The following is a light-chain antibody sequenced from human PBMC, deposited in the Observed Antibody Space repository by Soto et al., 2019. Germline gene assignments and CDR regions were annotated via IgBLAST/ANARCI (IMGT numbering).Light chain of an antibody. CDR1: SSDVGGYNY. V-gene: IGLV2-8*01. CDR2: EDS. CDR3: SSYAGSNNLNV. J-gene: IGLJ1*01. Sequence: QTALTQPPSASGSPGQSVTISCTGTSSDVGGYNYVSWYQQHPGKAPKLMIYEDSKRPSGIPDRFSGSKSGNTASLTVSGLQAEDEADYYCSSYAGSNNLNVFGTGTKLTVL.